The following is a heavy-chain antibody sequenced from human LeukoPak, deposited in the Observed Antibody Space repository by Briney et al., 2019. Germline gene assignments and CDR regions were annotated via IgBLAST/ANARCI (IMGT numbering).Heavy chain of an antibody. CDR3: ARDYYDSSGATYYYYMDV. Sequence: SETLSLTCTVSGGSISSYYWSWIRQPPGKGLEWIGYIYYSGSTNYNPSLKSRVTISVDTSKNQFSLKLSSVTAADTAVYYCARDYYDSSGATYYYYMDVWGKGTTVTVSS. V-gene: IGHV4-59*01. CDR2: IYYSGST. CDR1: GGSISSYY. J-gene: IGHJ6*03. D-gene: IGHD3-22*01.